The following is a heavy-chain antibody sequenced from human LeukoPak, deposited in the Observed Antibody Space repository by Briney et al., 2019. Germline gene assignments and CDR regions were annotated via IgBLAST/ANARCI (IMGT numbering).Heavy chain of an antibody. Sequence: PGGSLRLSCAASGFTFSSYGMHWVRQAPGKGLEWVAVIWYDGSNKYYADSVKGRFTISRDNSKNTLYLQMNSLRAEDTAMYYCARDSNVRGLDYWGQGTLVTVSS. J-gene: IGHJ4*02. D-gene: IGHD3-10*01. V-gene: IGHV3-33*01. CDR3: ARDSNVRGLDY. CDR2: IWYDGSNK. CDR1: GFTFSSYG.